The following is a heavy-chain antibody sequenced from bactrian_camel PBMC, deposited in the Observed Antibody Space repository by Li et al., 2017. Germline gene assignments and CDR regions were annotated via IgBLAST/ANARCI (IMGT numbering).Heavy chain of an antibody. CDR1: GFIFDDSD. Sequence: QLVESGGGSVQAGETLRLSCTASGFIFDDSDMGWYRQAPGDECDLVSTITRDGRTYYADSVKGRFTISRDNAKNTVYLQMNSLKPEDTAMYYCVAVDLYLSYDYCSALPGSSMDYWGKGTQVTVS. D-gene: IGHD3*01. V-gene: IGHV3S66*01. J-gene: IGHJ7*01. CDR2: ITRDGRT.